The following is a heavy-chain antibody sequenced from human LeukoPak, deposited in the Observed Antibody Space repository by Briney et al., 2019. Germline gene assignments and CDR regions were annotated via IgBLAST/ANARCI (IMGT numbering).Heavy chain of an antibody. CDR3: ASVTMVRGVIIFGAFDI. CDR2: INPNSGGT. V-gene: IGHV1-2*02. J-gene: IGHJ3*02. Sequence: ASVKVSCKASGYTFTGYYMHWVRQAPGQGLKWMGWINPNSGGTNYAQKFQGRVTMTRDTSISTAYMELSRLRSDDTAVYYCASVTMVRGVIIFGAFDIWGQGTMVTVSS. D-gene: IGHD3-10*01. CDR1: GYTFTGYY.